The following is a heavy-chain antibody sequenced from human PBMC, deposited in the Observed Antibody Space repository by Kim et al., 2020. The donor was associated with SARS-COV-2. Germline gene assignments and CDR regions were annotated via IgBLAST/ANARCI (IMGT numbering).Heavy chain of an antibody. CDR1: GYTFTSYD. Sequence: ASVKVSCKASGYTFTSYDINWVRQATGQGLEWMGWMNPNSGNTGYAQKFQGRVTMTRNTSISTAYMELSSLRSEDTAVYYCARKKTRYDFWSGYYNNWFDPWGQGTLVNVSS. CDR3: ARKKTRYDFWSGYYNNWFDP. CDR2: MNPNSGNT. V-gene: IGHV1-8*01. D-gene: IGHD3-3*01. J-gene: IGHJ5*02.